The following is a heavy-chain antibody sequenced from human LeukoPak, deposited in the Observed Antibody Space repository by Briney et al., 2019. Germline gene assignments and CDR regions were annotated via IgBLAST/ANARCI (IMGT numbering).Heavy chain of an antibody. Sequence: GGSLRLSCAASGFTFSSYGMSWVRQAPGKGLEWVSAISGSGGSTYYADSVKGRFTISRDNSKNTLYLQMNSLRAEDTAVYYCAKDGGTLVRGGTYYFDYWGQGTLVTVSS. CDR3: AKDGGTLVRGGTYYFDY. CDR2: ISGSGGST. J-gene: IGHJ4*02. D-gene: IGHD3-10*01. CDR1: GFTFSSYG. V-gene: IGHV3-23*01.